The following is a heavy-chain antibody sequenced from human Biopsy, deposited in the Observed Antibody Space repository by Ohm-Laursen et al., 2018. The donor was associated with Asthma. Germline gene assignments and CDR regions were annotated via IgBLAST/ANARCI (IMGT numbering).Heavy chain of an antibody. V-gene: IGHV4-34*01. Sequence: SETLSLTCGVYRRSLRLYVWSWTRQPPGKGLEWIGESNQGGSPTFNPSLKSRVTISRDQSKNQLSLKLRPATAADTAWYYFASGPEWYGLDVWGQGTTVTASS. D-gene: IGHD3-3*01. CDR2: SNQGGSP. CDR1: RRSLRLYV. J-gene: IGHJ6*02. CDR3: ASGPEWYGLDV.